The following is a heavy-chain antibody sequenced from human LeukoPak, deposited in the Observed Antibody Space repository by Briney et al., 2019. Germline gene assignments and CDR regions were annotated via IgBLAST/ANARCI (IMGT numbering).Heavy chain of an antibody. D-gene: IGHD6-6*01. CDR2: INPTGGSA. V-gene: IGHV1-46*01. J-gene: IGHJ4*02. CDR3: ARTAARRFDY. CDR1: GYTFPSYF. Sequence: ASVKVSCKASGYTFPSYFMHRVRQAPGQGLEWMGIINPTGGSATYAQKFQGRVTMTRDTSTSTVYMELSSLRSDDTAVYYCARTAARRFDYWGQGTLVTVSS.